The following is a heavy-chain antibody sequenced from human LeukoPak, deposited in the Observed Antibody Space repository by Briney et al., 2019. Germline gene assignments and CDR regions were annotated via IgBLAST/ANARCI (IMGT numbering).Heavy chain of an antibody. CDR3: ARDPIGSRWPYYFDY. Sequence: ASVKVSCKASGYTFTTYAMHWVRQAPGQRLEWMGWINAGNGNTKYSQKFQARVTITRDTSASTAYMELSSPRSEDPAVYYCARDPIGSRWPYYFDYWGQGTLVTVSS. CDR2: INAGNGNT. D-gene: IGHD6-13*01. CDR1: GYTFTTYA. J-gene: IGHJ4*02. V-gene: IGHV1-3*01.